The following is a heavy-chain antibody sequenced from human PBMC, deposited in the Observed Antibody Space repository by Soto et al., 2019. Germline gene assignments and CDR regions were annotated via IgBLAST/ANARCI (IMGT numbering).Heavy chain of an antibody. J-gene: IGHJ4*02. CDR1: GFTFSSYA. CDR2: ISGSA. V-gene: IGHV3-23*01. D-gene: IGHD3-3*01. CDR3: AKGTIFGVATQYDY. Sequence: GGSLRLSCAASGFTFSSYAMTWVRQAPGKGLEWVSTISGSAYYADSVKGRFTISRDNSKNTLYLQMNSLRTEDTAIYYCAKGTIFGVATQYDYWGQGTLVTVSS.